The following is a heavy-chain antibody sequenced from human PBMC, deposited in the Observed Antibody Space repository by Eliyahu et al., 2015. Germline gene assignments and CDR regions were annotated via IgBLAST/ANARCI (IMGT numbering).Heavy chain of an antibody. Sequence: EVQLVESGGGLVKPGGSLRLSXAAXGFTFXAYSMNWVRQTPGKGLEWVSSISSSSSYIYYADSVKGRFTISRDNAKNSLYLQMNSLRAEDTAVYYCARDLSDRFGDIDYWGQGTLVTVSS. J-gene: IGHJ4*02. CDR2: ISSSSSYI. CDR1: GFTFXAYS. CDR3: ARDLSDRFGDIDY. V-gene: IGHV3-21*01. D-gene: IGHD3-10*01.